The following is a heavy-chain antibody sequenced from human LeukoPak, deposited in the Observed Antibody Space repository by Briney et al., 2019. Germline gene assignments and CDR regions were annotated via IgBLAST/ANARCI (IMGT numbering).Heavy chain of an antibody. Sequence: SETLSLTCTVSGGSISSYYWSWIRQPPGKGLGWIGYIYYSGSTNYNPSLKSRVTISVDTSKNQFSLKLSSVTAADTAVYYCARFYTDWFDPWGQGTLVTVSS. CDR3: ARFYTDWFDP. D-gene: IGHD2/OR15-2a*01. CDR2: IYYSGST. J-gene: IGHJ5*02. CDR1: GGSISSYY. V-gene: IGHV4-59*01.